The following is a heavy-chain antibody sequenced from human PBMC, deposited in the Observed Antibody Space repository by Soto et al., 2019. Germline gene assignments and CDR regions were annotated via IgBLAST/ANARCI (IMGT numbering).Heavy chain of an antibody. V-gene: IGHV4-59*01. J-gene: IGHJ6*02. CDR3: ARHDPVPKLQHGMGV. CDR1: SGSITGYY. Sequence: SETLSLTCTDSSGSITGYYWSWMRQPPGGGLEWIGYIYSAGNTLYTPSLQSRVTISVDTSKNQFSLNLRSVTAADTAVYYCARHDPVPKLQHGMGVWGQGATVTV. CDR2: IYSAGNT. D-gene: IGHD6-13*01.